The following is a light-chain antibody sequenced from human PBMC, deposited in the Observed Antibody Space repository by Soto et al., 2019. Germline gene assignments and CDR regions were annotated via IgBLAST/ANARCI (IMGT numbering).Light chain of an antibody. CDR3: QSYDNYNVV. Sequence: NFMLTQPHSVSESPGKTVTISCTRSSGNIASKYVQWYQQRPGSAPSTVIYEYYERPSGVPDRFSGAIDSSSNSASLTISGLKTEDEADYYYQSYDNYNVVFGGGTKLTVL. CDR1: SGNIASKY. J-gene: IGLJ2*01. V-gene: IGLV6-57*04. CDR2: EYY.